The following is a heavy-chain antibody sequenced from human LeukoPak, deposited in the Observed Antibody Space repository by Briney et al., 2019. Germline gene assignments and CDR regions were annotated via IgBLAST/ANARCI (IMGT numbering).Heavy chain of an antibody. Sequence: SETPSLTCTVSGGSISSTSYYWSWIRQPPGKGLEWVGEINHRRSANYNPSLKSRVTVSLDTSKNQFSLSLTSVTAADTAVYYCARTADLWTYFLGSWGQGPVVTVSS. V-gene: IGHV4-39*07. CDR3: ARTADLWTYFLGS. J-gene: IGHJ4*02. CDR2: INHRRSA. D-gene: IGHD3/OR15-3a*01. CDR1: GGSISSTSYY.